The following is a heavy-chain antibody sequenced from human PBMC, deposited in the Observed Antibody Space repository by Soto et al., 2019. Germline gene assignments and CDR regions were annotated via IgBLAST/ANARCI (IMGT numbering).Heavy chain of an antibody. D-gene: IGHD4-17*01. CDR1: GFTFTSYW. J-gene: IGHJ4*01. CDR2: INPDGSRT. V-gene: IGHV3-74*01. Sequence: EVQLVESGGDLVQPGGSLRLSCAASGFTFTSYWTHWVRQSPGKGLVWVSRINPDGSRTSYADSVKGRFTISRDNAKNTLYLQMNSLGADDTAVYYCARVAVTTYYFDYWGHGTLVTVSS. CDR3: ARVAVTTYYFDY.